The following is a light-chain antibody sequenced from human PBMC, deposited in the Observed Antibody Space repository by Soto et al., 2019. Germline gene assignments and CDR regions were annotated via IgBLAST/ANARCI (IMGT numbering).Light chain of an antibody. CDR3: GTGDSSLSASWV. Sequence: QSVLTQPPSVSAAPGQKVTISCSGSTSNIGNNYVSWYQHLPGTAPKLLIYENNKRPSGIPDRFSGSKSGTSATLGITGLPTGDEADYYCGTGDSSLSASWVFGGGTKLTVL. CDR1: TSNIGNNY. J-gene: IGLJ3*02. CDR2: ENN. V-gene: IGLV1-51*02.